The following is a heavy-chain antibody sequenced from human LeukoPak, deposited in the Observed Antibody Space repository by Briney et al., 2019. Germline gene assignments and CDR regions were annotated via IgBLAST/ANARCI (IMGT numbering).Heavy chain of an antibody. CDR1: GFTVSSNY. J-gene: IGHJ3*02. V-gene: IGHV3-66*01. CDR3: ARAPGPHAFDI. Sequence: PGGSLRLSCAASGFTVSSNYMSWVRQAPGKGLEWVSVIYSGGSTYYADSVKGRFTISRDNSKNTLYLQMNSLRAEDTAVYYCARAPGPHAFDIWGQGTMVTVSS. CDR2: IYSGGST.